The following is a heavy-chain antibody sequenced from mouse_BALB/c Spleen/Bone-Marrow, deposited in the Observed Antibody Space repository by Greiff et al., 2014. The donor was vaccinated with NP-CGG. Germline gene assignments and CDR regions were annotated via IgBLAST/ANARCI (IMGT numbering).Heavy chain of an antibody. V-gene: IGHV1-59*01. CDR2: IDPSDSET. CDR3: ARRDNAPFAY. J-gene: IGHJ3*01. D-gene: IGHD1-3*01. Sequence: QVQLQQPGPQLVRPGASVKISCKASGYSFTSYWMHWVKQRPGQGLEWIGMIDPSDSETKLNQKFKDKATLTADKSSSTAYLQLSSPTSEDSAVYYCARRDNAPFAYWGQGTLVTVSA. CDR1: GYSFTSYW.